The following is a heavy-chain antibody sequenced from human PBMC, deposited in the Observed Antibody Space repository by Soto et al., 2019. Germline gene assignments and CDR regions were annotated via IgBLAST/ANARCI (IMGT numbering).Heavy chain of an antibody. V-gene: IGHV3-15*07. CDR3: TTGLYYYYYGMDV. CDR1: GFTFSNAW. Sequence: EVQLVESGGGLVKPGGSLRLSCAASGFTFSNAWMNWVRQAPGKGLEWVGRIKSKTDGGTTDYAAPVKGRFTISRDDSKNTLYLQMNSLKTEDTAVYYCTTGLYYYYYGMDVWGQGTTVTVSS. J-gene: IGHJ6*02. CDR2: IKSKTDGGTT.